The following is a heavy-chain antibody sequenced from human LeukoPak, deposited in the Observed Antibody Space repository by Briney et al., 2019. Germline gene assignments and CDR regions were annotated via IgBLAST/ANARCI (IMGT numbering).Heavy chain of an antibody. V-gene: IGHV3-23*01. CDR3: AKGGNWNGLNYFDY. D-gene: IGHD1-1*01. CDR2: ISGSGGST. J-gene: IGHJ4*02. CDR1: GFTFSSYA. Sequence: GGSLRLSCAASGFTFSSYAMSWVRQAPGKGLEWVSAISGSGGSTYYADSVKGRFTISRDNSKNTLYLQMNSLRAEDTAVYFCAKGGNWNGLNYFDYWGQGTLVTVSS.